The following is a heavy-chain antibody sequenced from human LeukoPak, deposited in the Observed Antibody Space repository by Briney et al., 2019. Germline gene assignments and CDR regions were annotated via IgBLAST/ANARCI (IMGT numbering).Heavy chain of an antibody. CDR1: GFNFNTYS. Sequence: GGCLRLSCAASGFNFNTYSMTWVRQPPGKGLEWVSYISSSSSTIFYGDSVKGRFTISRDNAKSSLYLQMNSLRAEDTAVYYCARDEPDGGSASWGQGTLVTVSS. V-gene: IGHV3-48*01. D-gene: IGHD2-2*01. CDR3: ARDEPDGGSAS. CDR2: ISSSSSTI. J-gene: IGHJ4*02.